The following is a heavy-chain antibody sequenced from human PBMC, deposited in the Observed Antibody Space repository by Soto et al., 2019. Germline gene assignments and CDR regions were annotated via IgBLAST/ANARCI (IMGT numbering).Heavy chain of an antibody. CDR1: GGTFCSYA. CDR2: IIPIFGTA. Sequence: QVQLVQSGAEVKKPGSSVKVSCKASGGTFCSYAISRVRQAPGQGLEWMGGIIPIFGTANYAQKFQGRVTITADESTSTAYMELSSLRSEDTAVYCCAREVAQGREGYNWFDPWGQGTLVTVSS. V-gene: IGHV1-69*12. J-gene: IGHJ5*02. D-gene: IGHD2-15*01. CDR3: AREVAQGREGYNWFDP.